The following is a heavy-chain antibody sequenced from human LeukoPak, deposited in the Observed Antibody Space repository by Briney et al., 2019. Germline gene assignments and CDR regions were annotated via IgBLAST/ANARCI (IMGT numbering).Heavy chain of an antibody. Sequence: SETLSLTCTVSGGSISSSSYYWGWIRQPPGKGLEWIGSIYYSGSTYYNPSLKSRVTISVDTSKNQFSLKLSSVTAADTAVYYCARHPYSSKAGAYYGMDVWGQGTTVTVSS. D-gene: IGHD6-13*01. CDR2: IYYSGST. CDR1: GGSISSSSYY. J-gene: IGHJ6*02. V-gene: IGHV4-39*01. CDR3: ARHPYSSKAGAYYGMDV.